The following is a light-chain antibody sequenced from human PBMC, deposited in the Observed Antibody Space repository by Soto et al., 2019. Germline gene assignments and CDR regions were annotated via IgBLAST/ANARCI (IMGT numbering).Light chain of an antibody. CDR1: QDIGND. CDR2: AAS. V-gene: IGKV1-6*01. Sequence: AIQMTQSPSSVSASLGDRVTITCRASQDIGNDLAWYQQRPGQAPKLIIYAASSVQSGLPSRFSGGGSGTDFTLTINNLQPGDIATCVCLQDYNFPLTFGGGTKVEIK. CDR3: LQDYNFPLT. J-gene: IGKJ4*01.